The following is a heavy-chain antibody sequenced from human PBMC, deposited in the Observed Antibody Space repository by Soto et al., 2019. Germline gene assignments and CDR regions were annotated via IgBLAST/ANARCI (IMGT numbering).Heavy chain of an antibody. D-gene: IGHD2-2*02. V-gene: IGHV4-59*08. CDR3: ARHDTLGYYYMDV. CDR1: GGSISSYY. J-gene: IGHJ6*03. Sequence: SETLSLTCTVSGGSISSYYWSWIRQPPGKGLEWIGYIYYSGSTNYNPSLKSRVTISVDTSKNQFSLKLSSVTAADTAVYYCARHDTLGYYYMDVWGKGTTVTVSS. CDR2: IYYSGST.